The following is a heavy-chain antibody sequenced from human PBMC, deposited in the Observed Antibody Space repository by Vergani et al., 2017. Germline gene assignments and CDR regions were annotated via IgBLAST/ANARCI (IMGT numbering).Heavy chain of an antibody. CDR2: IFQRGSP. Sequence: QLQLQESGSGLVKPSQTLSLNCAASGGSISSGAVSWGWIRQPPGRGLHWIGHIFQRGSPDYKASRKSLVNLSMDKSKNLFSLSLCSVTAADTALYYCVRRNNVVRETDYLDYWVQGILVTVSS. CDR1: GGSISSGAVS. D-gene: IGHD3-10*01. CDR3: VRRNNVVRETDYLDY. J-gene: IGHJ4*02. V-gene: IGHV4-30-2*01.